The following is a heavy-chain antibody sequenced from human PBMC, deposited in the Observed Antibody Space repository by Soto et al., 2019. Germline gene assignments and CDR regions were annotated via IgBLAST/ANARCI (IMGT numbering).Heavy chain of an antibody. Sequence: EVQLLESGGDLVQPGGSLRLSCAASGFSFGDYLMNWVRQAPGKGLEWVSAIHVNPGGKTYYADSVKGRFIISRDNSKNTLYRQMNSLSAKATAVYYCARPRGHPYYFDYWGQGTRVNVSS. CDR2: IHVNPGGKT. D-gene: IGHD3-10*01. J-gene: IGHJ4*02. CDR3: ARPRGHPYYFDY. CDR1: GFSFGDYL. V-gene: IGHV3-23*01.